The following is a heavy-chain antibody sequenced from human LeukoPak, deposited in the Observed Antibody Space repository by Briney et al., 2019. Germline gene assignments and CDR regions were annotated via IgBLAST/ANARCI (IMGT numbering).Heavy chain of an antibody. Sequence: NSSETLSLTCTVSGGSISSSSYYWGWIRQPTGKGLEWTGYIYYSGSAYYNPSLKGRVAISADTAKNQFSLQVSSVTGADTAVYYCATQGSQLMMGDDYWGQGTLVTVSS. V-gene: IGHV4-39*01. CDR1: GGSISSSSYY. D-gene: IGHD6-13*01. CDR3: ATQGSQLMMGDDY. CDR2: IYYSGSA. J-gene: IGHJ4*02.